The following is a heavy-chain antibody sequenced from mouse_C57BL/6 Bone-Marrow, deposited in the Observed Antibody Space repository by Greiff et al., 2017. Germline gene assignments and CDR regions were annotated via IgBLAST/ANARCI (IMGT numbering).Heavy chain of an antibody. Sequence: VQLQQPGAELVMPGASVKLSCKASGYTFTSYWMHWVKQRPGQGLEWIGEIDPSDSYTNYNQKFKGKSTLTVDKSSSTAYMQLRSLTSEDSAVYYCARDGNYVRFFAYWGQGTLVTVSA. CDR1: GYTFTSYW. J-gene: IGHJ3*01. V-gene: IGHV1-69*01. D-gene: IGHD2-1*01. CDR2: IDPSDSYT. CDR3: ARDGNYVRFFAY.